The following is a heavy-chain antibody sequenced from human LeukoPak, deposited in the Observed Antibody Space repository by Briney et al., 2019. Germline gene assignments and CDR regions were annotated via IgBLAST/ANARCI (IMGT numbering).Heavy chain of an antibody. CDR1: GGTFSSYA. D-gene: IGHD3-22*01. V-gene: IGHV1-69*06. CDR2: IIPIFGTA. Sequence: GASVTVSCKASGGTFSSYAISWVRQAPGQGLEWMGGIIPIFGTANYAQKFQGRVTITADKSTSTAYMELSSLRSEDTAVYYCARPHHYYDSSGYYSEWFDPWGQGTLVTVSS. J-gene: IGHJ5*02. CDR3: ARPHHYYDSSGYYSEWFDP.